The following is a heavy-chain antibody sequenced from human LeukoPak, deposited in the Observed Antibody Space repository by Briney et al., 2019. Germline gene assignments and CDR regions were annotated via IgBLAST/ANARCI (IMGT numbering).Heavy chain of an antibody. V-gene: IGHV4-34*01. D-gene: IGHD3-10*01. CDR1: GGSFSGYY. CDR3: ARRRGYWFDP. J-gene: IGHJ5*02. Sequence: SETLSLTCAVYGGSFSGYYWSWIRQPPGKGLEWIGEINHSGSTNYNPSLKSRVTISVETSKNQFSLKLSPVTAADTAVYYCARRRGYWFDPWGQGTLVTVSS. CDR2: INHSGST.